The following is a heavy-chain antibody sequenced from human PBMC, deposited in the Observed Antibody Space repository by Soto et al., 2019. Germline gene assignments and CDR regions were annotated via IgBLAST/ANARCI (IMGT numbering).Heavy chain of an antibody. CDR2: IYHSGST. Sequence: PSETLSLTCAVSGGSISSGGYSWSWIRQPPGKGLEWIGYIYHSGSTYYNPSLKSRVTISVDTSKNQFSLKLSSVTAADTAVYYCARRTRLSIAAAGDFDYWGQGTLVTVSS. CDR1: GGSISSGGYS. CDR3: ARRTRLSIAAAGDFDY. J-gene: IGHJ4*02. V-gene: IGHV4-30-2*03. D-gene: IGHD6-13*01.